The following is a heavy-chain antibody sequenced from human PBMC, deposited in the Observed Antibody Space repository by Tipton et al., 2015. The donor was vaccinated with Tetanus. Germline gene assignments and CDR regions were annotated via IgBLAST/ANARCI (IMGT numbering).Heavy chain of an antibody. CDR2: IKPNSGGT. D-gene: IGHD6-19*01. J-gene: IGHJ6*02. Sequence: QVQLVQSGAEVKKPGASVKVSCKTAGYSFTGYYIHWVRQAPGQGLEWMGWIKPNSGGTNYAQKFQGRVTMTRDTSISTVYMEMSRLKSDDTAVFFCARSGWAGSSYYYCMDVLGRGTSVTVSS. CDR1: GYSFTGYY. CDR3: ARSGWAGSSYYYCMDV. V-gene: IGHV1-2*02.